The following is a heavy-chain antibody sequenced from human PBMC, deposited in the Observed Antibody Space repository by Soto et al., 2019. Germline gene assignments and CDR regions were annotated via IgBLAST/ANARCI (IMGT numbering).Heavy chain of an antibody. CDR3: ARHYLEAGSSSLNYYYGMDV. D-gene: IGHD6-13*01. Sequence: PGESLKISCKGSGYSFTSYWIGWVRQMPGKGLEWMGIIYPGDSDTRYSPSFQGQVTISADKSISTAYLQWSSLKASDTAMYYCARHYLEAGSSSLNYYYGMDVWGQGTTVTVSS. CDR2: IYPGDSDT. J-gene: IGHJ6*02. V-gene: IGHV5-51*01. CDR1: GYSFTSYW.